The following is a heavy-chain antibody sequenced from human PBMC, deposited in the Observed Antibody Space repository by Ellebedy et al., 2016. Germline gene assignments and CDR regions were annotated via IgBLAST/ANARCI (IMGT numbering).Heavy chain of an antibody. D-gene: IGHD3-3*01. CDR1: GGSISSYY. J-gene: IGHJ6*02. Sequence: SETLSLTCTVSGGSISSYYWSWIRQPPGKGLEWIGYIYYSGSTNYNPSLKSRVTISVDTSKNQFSLKLSSVTAADTAVYYCARARSRFGGVYYYYGMDVWGQGTTVTVSS. CDR3: ARARSRFGGVYYYYGMDV. V-gene: IGHV4-59*01. CDR2: IYYSGST.